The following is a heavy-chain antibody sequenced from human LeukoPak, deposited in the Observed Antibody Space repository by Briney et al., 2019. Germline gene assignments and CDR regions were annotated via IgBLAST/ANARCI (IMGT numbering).Heavy chain of an antibody. J-gene: IGHJ5*02. D-gene: IGHD5-18*01. V-gene: IGHV3-23*01. CDR1: GFTFSSYW. CDR2: ISGSGGST. CDR3: AKRIQYNWFDP. Sequence: GGSLRLSCAASGFTFSSYWMHWVRQAPGKGLEWVSAISGSGGSTYYADSVKGRFTISRDNSKNTLYLQMDSLRAEDTAVYYCAKRIQYNWFDPWGQGTLVTVSS.